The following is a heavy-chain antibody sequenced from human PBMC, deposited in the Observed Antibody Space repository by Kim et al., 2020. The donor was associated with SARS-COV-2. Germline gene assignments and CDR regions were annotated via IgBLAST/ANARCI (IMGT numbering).Heavy chain of an antibody. CDR1: GFTFSSYA. Sequence: GGSLRLSCAASGFTFSSYAMSWVLQAPGKGLEWVSAISGSGGSTYYADSVKGRFTISRDNSKNTLYLQMNSLRAEDTAVYYCAKDAGYCSGGSCYVDDAFDIWGQGTMVTVSS. D-gene: IGHD2-15*01. J-gene: IGHJ3*02. CDR2: ISGSGGST. V-gene: IGHV3-23*01. CDR3: AKDAGYCSGGSCYVDDAFDI.